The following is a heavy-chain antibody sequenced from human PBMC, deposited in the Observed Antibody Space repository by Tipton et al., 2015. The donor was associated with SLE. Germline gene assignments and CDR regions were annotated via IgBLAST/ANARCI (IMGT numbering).Heavy chain of an antibody. CDR3: ARGGGSSGWYDYYYYYMDV. CDR2: IYSGGST. J-gene: IGHJ6*03. Sequence: SLRLSCAASGFTVSFNYMSWVRQAPGKGLEWVSIIYSGGSTYYADSVKGRFTISRDNSKNTLYLQMNSLRAEDTAVYYCARGGGSSGWYDYYYYYMDVWGKGTTVTVSS. V-gene: IGHV3-66*02. CDR1: GFTVSFNY. D-gene: IGHD6-19*01.